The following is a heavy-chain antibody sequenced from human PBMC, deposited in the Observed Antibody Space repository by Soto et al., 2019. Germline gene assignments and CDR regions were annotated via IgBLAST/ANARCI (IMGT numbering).Heavy chain of an antibody. D-gene: IGHD1-26*01. CDR1: GFTFSSYS. CDR3: ARAYYAIDAFDS. J-gene: IGHJ3*02. Sequence: GGSLRLSCAASGFTFSSYSMNWVRQAPGKGLGWVSSISSSSSYIYYADSVKGRFTISRDNAENSLYLQMNSLRAEDTAVYYCARAYYAIDAFDSWGQGTMVTLSS. V-gene: IGHV3-21*01. CDR2: ISSSSSYI.